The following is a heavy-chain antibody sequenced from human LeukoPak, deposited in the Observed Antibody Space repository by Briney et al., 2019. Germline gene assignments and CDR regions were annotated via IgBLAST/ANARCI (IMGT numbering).Heavy chain of an antibody. J-gene: IGHJ6*03. CDR2: IIPIFGTA. Sequence: ASVKVSCKASGGTFSSYAISWVRQAPGQGLEWMGGIIPIFGTANYAQKFQGRVTITADESTSTAYMELSSLRSEDTAVYYCARGETYYYGSGPTQYYYYYYMDVWGKGTTVTISS. CDR3: ARGETYYYGSGPTQYYYYYYMDV. V-gene: IGHV1-69*13. D-gene: IGHD3-10*01. CDR1: GGTFSSYA.